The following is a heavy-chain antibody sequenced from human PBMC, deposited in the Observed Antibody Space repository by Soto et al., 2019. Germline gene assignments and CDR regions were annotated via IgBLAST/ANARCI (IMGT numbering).Heavy chain of an antibody. V-gene: IGHV3-9*01. Sequence: GGSLRLSCAASGFTFDDYAMHWVRQAPGKGLEWASGISWNSGSIGYADSVKGRFTISRDNAKNSLYLQMNSLRAEDTALYYCAKDIGSSWYGGDYWGQGTLVTVSS. CDR2: ISWNSGSI. CDR3: AKDIGSSWYGGDY. J-gene: IGHJ4*02. CDR1: GFTFDDYA. D-gene: IGHD6-13*01.